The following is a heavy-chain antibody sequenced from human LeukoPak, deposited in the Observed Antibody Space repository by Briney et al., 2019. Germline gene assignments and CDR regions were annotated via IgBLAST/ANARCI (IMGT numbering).Heavy chain of an antibody. CDR3: ARGLRNLYSSSSFYYFDY. CDR1: GGSISSYY. D-gene: IGHD6-6*01. Sequence: SSETLSLTCTVSGGSISSYYWSWIRQPPGKGLEWIGYIYYSGSTNYNPSLKSRVTISVDTSKNQFSLKLSSVTAADTAVYYCARGLRNLYSSSSFYYFDYWGQGTLVTVSS. V-gene: IGHV4-59*01. J-gene: IGHJ4*02. CDR2: IYYSGST.